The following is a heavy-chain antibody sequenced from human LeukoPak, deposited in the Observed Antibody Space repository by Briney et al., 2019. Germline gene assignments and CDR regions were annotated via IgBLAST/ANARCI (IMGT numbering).Heavy chain of an antibody. D-gene: IGHD5-18*01. CDR3: ATRYGGSHYYYMDV. CDR1: GYSFTSFG. V-gene: IGHV7-4-1*02. J-gene: IGHJ6*03. CDR2: INTNTGNP. Sequence: ASVKVSCKASGYSFTSFGMNWVRQAPGQGLEWLGWINTNTGNPTYGQGSTGRFVFSMDTSVSTAYLQISSLKAEDTAVYYCATRYGGSHYYYMDVWGKGTTVIVSS.